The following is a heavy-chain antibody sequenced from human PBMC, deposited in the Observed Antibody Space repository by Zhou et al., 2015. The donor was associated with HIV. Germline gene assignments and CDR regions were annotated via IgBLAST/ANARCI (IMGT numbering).Heavy chain of an antibody. CDR2: VSYDGSNK. CDR1: GFSFSDYG. D-gene: IGHD3-10*01. CDR3: ARGTFKGLTLVTY. J-gene: IGHJ4*02. Sequence: QVHLVESGGGVVQPGRSLRLSCTASGFSFSDYGLHWVRQAPGKGLEWVAVVSYDGSNKHYADSVKGRFTISRDSSKDTLYLQMNNLRAEDTAVYFCARGTFKGLTLVTYWGQGTLVTVSS. V-gene: IGHV3-33*05.